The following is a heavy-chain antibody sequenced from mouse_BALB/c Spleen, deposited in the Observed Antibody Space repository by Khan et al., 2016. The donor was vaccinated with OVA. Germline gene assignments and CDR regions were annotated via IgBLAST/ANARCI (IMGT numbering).Heavy chain of an antibody. J-gene: IGHJ3*01. Sequence: QVQLKQSGAELAKPGASVKMSCKASGYTFTNYWMHWVKQRPGQGLEWIGYINPSTDYTEYNQKFKDKASLTADKSSSTAYMQLTSLTSEDSALYYCVNDGSSYAWFTYWGQGTLVTVSA. D-gene: IGHD1-1*01. CDR1: GYTFTNYW. V-gene: IGHV1-7*01. CDR2: INPSTDYT. CDR3: VNDGSSYAWFTY.